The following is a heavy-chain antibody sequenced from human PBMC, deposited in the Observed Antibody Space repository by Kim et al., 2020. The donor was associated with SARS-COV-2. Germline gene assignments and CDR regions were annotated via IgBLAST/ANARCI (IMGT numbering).Heavy chain of an antibody. D-gene: IGHD3-22*01. Sequence: KSRVTISVDTSKNQFALKLSSVTAADTAVYYCARFGYDSSGYHKTNWFDPWGQGTLVTVSS. CDR3: ARFGYDSSGYHKTNWFDP. V-gene: IGHV4-30-2*04. J-gene: IGHJ5*02.